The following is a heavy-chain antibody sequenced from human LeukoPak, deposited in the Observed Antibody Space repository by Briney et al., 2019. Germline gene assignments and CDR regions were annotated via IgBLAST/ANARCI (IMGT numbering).Heavy chain of an antibody. V-gene: IGHV3-74*01. CDR2: VSSDGSRT. CDR1: GVSFSTTW. J-gene: IGHJ4*02. D-gene: IGHD3-16*01. CDR3: ATDGAYGLTH. Sequence: PGGSLRLSCAASGVSFSTTWMHWVRQAPGKGLMWVSHVSSDGSRTYADSVKGRFTVSRDNNKDMVYLQMSSLRAEDTAVYYCATDGAYGLTHWGQGTLVIVSS.